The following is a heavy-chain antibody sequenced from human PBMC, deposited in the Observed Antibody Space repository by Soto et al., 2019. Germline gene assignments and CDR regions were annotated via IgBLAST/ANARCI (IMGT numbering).Heavy chain of an antibody. D-gene: IGHD3-10*01. Sequence: QVQLVQSGAEVKKPGASVKVSCKASGYTFTSYGISWVRQAPGQGLEWMGWISAYNGNTNYAQKLQGRVTMTTDTPTSTAYMKMGSMRSDGTAVYYCARVYRITMVRGELSEYWGQGTLVTVSS. CDR3: ARVYRITMVRGELSEY. V-gene: IGHV1-18*01. CDR2: ISAYNGNT. CDR1: GYTFTSYG. J-gene: IGHJ4*02.